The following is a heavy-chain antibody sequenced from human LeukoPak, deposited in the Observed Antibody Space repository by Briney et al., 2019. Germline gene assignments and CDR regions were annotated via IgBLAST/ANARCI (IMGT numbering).Heavy chain of an antibody. CDR1: GGTFSSYA. CDR2: IIPIFGTA. V-gene: IGHV1-69*05. CDR3: ARPRNYDFWSGYYGLDAFDI. D-gene: IGHD3-3*01. J-gene: IGHJ3*02. Sequence: GASVKVSCKASGGTFSSYAISWVRQAPGQGLEWMGGIIPIFGTANYAQKFQGRVTITTDESTSTAYMELSSLRSEDTAVYYCARPRNYDFWSGYYGLDAFDIWGQGTMVTVSS.